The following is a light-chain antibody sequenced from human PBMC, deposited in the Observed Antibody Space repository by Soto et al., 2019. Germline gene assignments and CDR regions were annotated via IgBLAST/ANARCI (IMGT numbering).Light chain of an antibody. CDR1: QSINNY. CDR3: QQSLTMPIT. Sequence: DTQMTQSPASLSVSVEDRVTITCRASQSINNYLNGYLQRPGQDPKLLIRSASTLQRGVPSRFSGSGSRTEFTLTIADLQPDDFGTYYCQQSLTMPITLGHGTRLEIK. CDR2: SAS. V-gene: IGKV1-39*01. J-gene: IGKJ5*01.